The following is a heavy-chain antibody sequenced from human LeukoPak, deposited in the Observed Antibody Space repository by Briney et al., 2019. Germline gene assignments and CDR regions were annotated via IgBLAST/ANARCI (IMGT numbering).Heavy chain of an antibody. CDR1: GFTFSGYA. CDR3: AKGYLYDSSGYYFDY. D-gene: IGHD3-22*01. CDR2: ISGSGLTT. J-gene: IGHJ4*02. V-gene: IGHV3-23*01. Sequence: GGSLRLSCAASGFTFSGYAMSWVRQAPGKGLEWVSGISGSGLTTYYADSVKGRFTISRDNSKNALYLQMNSLRAEDTAVYYCAKGYLYDSSGYYFDYWGQGTLVTVSS.